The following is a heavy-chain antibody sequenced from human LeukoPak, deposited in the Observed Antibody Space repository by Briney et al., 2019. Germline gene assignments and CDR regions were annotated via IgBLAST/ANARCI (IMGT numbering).Heavy chain of an antibody. D-gene: IGHD3-10*01. V-gene: IGHV4-61*08. CDR3: ARDLSGTFDI. Sequence: SETLSLTCTVSGGSISNGDYYWGWIRQPPGKGLERIGYIYYSGSTNYNPSLKSRVTISVDTSKNQFSLKLSSVTAADTAVYYCARDLSGTFDIWGQGTMVTVSS. J-gene: IGHJ3*02. CDR1: GGSISNGDYY. CDR2: IYYSGST.